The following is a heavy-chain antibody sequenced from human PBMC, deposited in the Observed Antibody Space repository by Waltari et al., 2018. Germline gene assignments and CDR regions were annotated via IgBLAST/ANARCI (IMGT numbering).Heavy chain of an antibody. V-gene: IGHV3-30-3*01. Sequence: QVQLVESGGGVVQPGRSLRLSCAASGFTXXXXAXXXVRQAPGKGLEWVAVISYDGSNKYYADSVKGRFTISRDNSKNTLYLQMNSLRAEDTAVYYCARSRVDIVATMCYWGQGTLVTVSS. D-gene: IGHD5-12*01. J-gene: IGHJ4*02. CDR3: ARSRVDIVATMCY. CDR1: GFTXXXXA. CDR2: ISYDGSNK.